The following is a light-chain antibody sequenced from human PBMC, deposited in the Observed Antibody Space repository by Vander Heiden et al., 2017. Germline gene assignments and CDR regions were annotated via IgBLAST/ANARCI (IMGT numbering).Light chain of an antibody. CDR1: QGISSY. V-gene: IGKV1-8*01. CDR3: QQHYSYDT. Sequence: AIRMTQSPSSFSASTGDRVTITCRASQGISSYLAWYQQKPGKAPKLLIYAASTVQSGVPSRFSGSGSGTDFTLTISCLQSEDFATYYWQQHYSYDTFGGGTKVEIK. CDR2: AAS. J-gene: IGKJ4*01.